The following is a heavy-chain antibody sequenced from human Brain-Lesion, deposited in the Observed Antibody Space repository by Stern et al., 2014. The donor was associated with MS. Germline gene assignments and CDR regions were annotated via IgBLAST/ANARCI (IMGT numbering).Heavy chain of an antibody. CDR3: ARVPGGVFGGMDV. CDR1: GYTFTDYF. J-gene: IGHJ6*02. V-gene: IGHV1-2*04. CDR2: INPYSGDT. D-gene: IGHD4-23*01. Sequence: QVQLVQSGAEVKKPGASVKVSCKASGYTFTDYFMHWVRQAPGQGLEWVGWINPYSGDTKYAQKFQGWVTMARDTSISTAYMELSSLRSDDTAVYYCARVPGGVFGGMDVWGQGTTVT.